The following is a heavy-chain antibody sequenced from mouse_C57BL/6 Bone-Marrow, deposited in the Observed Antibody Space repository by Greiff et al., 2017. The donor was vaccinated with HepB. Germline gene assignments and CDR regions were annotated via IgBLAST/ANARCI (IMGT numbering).Heavy chain of an antibody. CDR2: IDPNSGGT. Sequence: VQLQQPGAELVKPGASVKLSCKASGYTFTSYWMHWVKQRPGRGLEWIGRIDPNSGGTKYNEKFKSKATLTVDKPSSTAYMQLSSLTSEDSAVYYCARGAFITTVVATRWYFDVWGTGTTVTVSS. D-gene: IGHD1-1*01. J-gene: IGHJ1*03. V-gene: IGHV1-72*01. CDR3: ARGAFITTVVATRWYFDV. CDR1: GYTFTSYW.